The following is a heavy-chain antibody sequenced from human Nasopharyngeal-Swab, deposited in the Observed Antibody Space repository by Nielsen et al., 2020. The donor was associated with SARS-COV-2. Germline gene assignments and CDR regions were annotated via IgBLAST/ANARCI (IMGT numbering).Heavy chain of an antibody. CDR1: GFMISSYW. V-gene: IGHV3-7*01. D-gene: IGHD6-13*01. CDR2: IKQDGSKK. J-gene: IGHJ4*02. Sequence: GSLRLSCAASGFMISSYWMSWVRQAPGKGLEWVANIKQDGSKKHYVGSVKGRFTISRDNAKNSLYLQMSSLRADDTSVYYCARDATAAAGSFDSWGQGTLVTVSS. CDR3: ARDATAAAGSFDS.